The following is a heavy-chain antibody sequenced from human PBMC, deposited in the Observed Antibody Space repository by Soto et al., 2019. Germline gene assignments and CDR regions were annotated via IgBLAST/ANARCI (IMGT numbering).Heavy chain of an antibody. CDR2: INQDGSEK. J-gene: IGHJ4*02. CDR3: ARDHIVATIVFEY. CDR1: GFTFRSYW. D-gene: IGHD5-12*01. Sequence: GGSLRLSCGACGFTFRSYWMSWVRQAPGKGLEWVANINQDGSEKYYVDSVKGRFTISRDNAKNSVYLQMNSLRAEDTAVYYCARDHIVATIVFEYWGQGTRVTVSS. V-gene: IGHV3-7*01.